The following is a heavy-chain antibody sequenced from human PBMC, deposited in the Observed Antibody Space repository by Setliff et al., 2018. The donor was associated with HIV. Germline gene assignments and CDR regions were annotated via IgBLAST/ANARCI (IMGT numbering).Heavy chain of an antibody. J-gene: IGHJ3*02. D-gene: IGHD3-22*01. CDR2: IYPGDSDT. V-gene: IGHV5-51*01. CDR3: ARLRDSSGYYYVGGAFDI. CDR1: GYSFTTYW. Sequence: GESLKISCKGSGYSFTTYWIGWVRQMPGKGLEWMGIIYPGDSDTRYSPSFQGQVTISADKSISTAYLQWSSLKSSDTAMYYCARLRDSSGYYYVGGAFDIWGQGTMVTVSS.